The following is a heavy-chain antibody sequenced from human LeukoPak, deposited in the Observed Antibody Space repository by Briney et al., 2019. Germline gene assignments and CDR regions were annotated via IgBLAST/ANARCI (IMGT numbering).Heavy chain of an antibody. D-gene: IGHD2-2*01. CDR3: AKGPPEYCSSTSCYPPYYFDY. V-gene: IGHV3-9*01. CDR2: ISWNSGSI. Sequence: GRSLRLSCAASGFTFDDYAMHWVRQAPGKGLEWVSGISWNSGSIGYADSVKGRFTISRDNAKNSLYLQMNSLRAEDTALYYCAKGPPEYCSSTSCYPPYYFDYWGQGTLVTVSS. J-gene: IGHJ4*02. CDR1: GFTFDDYA.